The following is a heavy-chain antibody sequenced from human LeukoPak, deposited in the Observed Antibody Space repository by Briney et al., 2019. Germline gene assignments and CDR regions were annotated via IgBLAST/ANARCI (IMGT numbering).Heavy chain of an antibody. CDR2: IYHSGST. CDR3: ASGIAARRGGFDY. Sequence: SQTLSLTFTVSGGSISSGGYYWSWIRQPPGKGLEWIGYIYHSGSTYYNPSLKSRVTISVDRSKNQFSLKLSSVTAADTAVYYCASGIAARRGGFDYWGQGTLVTVSS. V-gene: IGHV4-30-2*01. J-gene: IGHJ4*02. CDR1: GGSISSGGYY. D-gene: IGHD6-6*01.